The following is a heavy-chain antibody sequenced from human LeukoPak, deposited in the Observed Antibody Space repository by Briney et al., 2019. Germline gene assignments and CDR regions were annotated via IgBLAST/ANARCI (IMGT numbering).Heavy chain of an antibody. Sequence: SETLSLTCSVSGGFISSSYYWSWIRQPAGKGLEWIGRISTSGTTNYNPSLKSRVTISVDTSKNQFSLKLSSVTAADTAVYYCARLGPGNSEVDYWGQGTLVTVSS. D-gene: IGHD4-23*01. V-gene: IGHV4-4*07. J-gene: IGHJ4*02. CDR3: ARLGPGNSEVDY. CDR1: GGFISSSYY. CDR2: ISTSGTT.